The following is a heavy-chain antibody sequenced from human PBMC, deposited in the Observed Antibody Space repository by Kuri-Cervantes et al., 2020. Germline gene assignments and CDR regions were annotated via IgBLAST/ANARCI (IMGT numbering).Heavy chain of an antibody. CDR1: GYTFTSYG. D-gene: IGHD4-17*01. J-gene: IGHJ4*02. Sequence: APVKVSCKASGYTFTSYGISWVRQAPGQGLEWMGWISAYNGNTNYAQKLQGRVTMTTDTSTSTAYMELRSLRSDDTAVYYCYCRLLSGDYENWGQGTLVTVSS. CDR2: ISAYNGNT. V-gene: IGHV1-18*01. CDR3: YCRLLSGDYEN.